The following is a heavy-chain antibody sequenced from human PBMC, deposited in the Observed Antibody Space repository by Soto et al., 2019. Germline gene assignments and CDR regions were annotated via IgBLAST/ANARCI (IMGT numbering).Heavy chain of an antibody. CDR3: ARGFGAGVWSGYYAGYYYYGMDV. J-gene: IGHJ6*02. Sequence: PSETLSLTCTVSGGSISSYYWSWIRQPPGKGLEWIGYINYSGSTNYNPSLKSRVTISVDTSKNQFSLKLSSVTAADTAVYYCARGFGAGVWSGYYAGYYYYGMDVWGQGTTVTVSS. CDR1: GGSISSYY. CDR2: INYSGST. D-gene: IGHD3-3*01. V-gene: IGHV4-59*12.